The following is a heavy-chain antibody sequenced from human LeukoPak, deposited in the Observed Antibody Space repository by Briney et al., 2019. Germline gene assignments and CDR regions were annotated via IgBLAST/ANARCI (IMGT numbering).Heavy chain of an antibody. CDR3: ARAPSYDFWSGLFDY. V-gene: IGHV4-4*02. J-gene: IGHJ4*02. D-gene: IGHD3-3*01. Sequence: PSETLSLTCAVSGGSISSSNWWSWVRQPPGKGLEWIGSIYYSGNTNYNPSLESRLTISLDTSRNQFSLHLTSLTPADTAVYYCARAPSYDFWSGLFDYWGQGALVTVSS. CDR1: GGSISSSNW. CDR2: IYYSGNT.